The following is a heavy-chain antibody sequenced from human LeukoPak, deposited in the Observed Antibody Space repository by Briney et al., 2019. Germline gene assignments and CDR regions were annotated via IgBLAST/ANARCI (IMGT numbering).Heavy chain of an antibody. Sequence: GGSLRLSCAASGFTFSSYSMNWVRQAPGKGLEWVSYISSSSSNIYYADSVKGRFTISRGNAKNSLDLQMNSLRDEDTAVYYCARDSTFHYWGQGTLVTVSS. CDR2: ISSSSSNI. CDR1: GFTFSSYS. CDR3: ARDSTFHY. J-gene: IGHJ4*02. V-gene: IGHV3-48*02.